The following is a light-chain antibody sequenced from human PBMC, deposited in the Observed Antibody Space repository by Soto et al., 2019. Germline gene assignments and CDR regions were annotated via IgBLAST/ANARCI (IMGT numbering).Light chain of an antibody. CDR3: SSYTSSSTLDV. CDR2: GVS. Sequence: QSALTQPASVSVSPGQSITISCTGTSSDVGGYNYVSWYQQHPGKAPKLMIYGVSNRPSGVSNRFSGSKSGNTAPLTISGLQAEDEADYYCSSYTSSSTLDVFGNGTKVTVL. V-gene: IGLV2-14*01. J-gene: IGLJ1*01. CDR1: SSDVGGYNY.